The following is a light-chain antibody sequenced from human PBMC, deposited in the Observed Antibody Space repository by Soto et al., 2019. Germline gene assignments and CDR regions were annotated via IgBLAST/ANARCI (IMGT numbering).Light chain of an antibody. J-gene: IGKJ1*01. CDR2: DAL. CDR3: QHYGGMWT. Sequence: DSQMTQSPSSLSASVGDRVTITCWTSQTISTYLNWYQHKPGKAPKVLIYDALNLESGVPSRFSGSGYGTEFTLTIRSLQPDDFATYCCQHYGGMWTFGQGTKVDIK. V-gene: IGKV1-5*01. CDR1: QTISTY.